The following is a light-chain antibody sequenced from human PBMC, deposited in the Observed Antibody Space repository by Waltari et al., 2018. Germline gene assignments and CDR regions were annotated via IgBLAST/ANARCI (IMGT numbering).Light chain of an antibody. CDR1: SSDIGSNY. CDR3: AAWDDNLRLWV. V-gene: IGLV1-47*01. Sequence: QSVLTQPPSASGAPGQRVTISCSGSSSDIGSNYVYWFQQIPGTAPKLPIYRNNRRPSGGPDRFSGSKSGTSASLAISGLRSEDETDYYCAAWDDNLRLWVFGGGTMLTVL. CDR2: RNN. J-gene: IGLJ3*02.